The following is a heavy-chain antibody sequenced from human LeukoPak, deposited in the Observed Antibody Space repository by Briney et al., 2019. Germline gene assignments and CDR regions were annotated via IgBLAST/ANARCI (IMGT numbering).Heavy chain of an antibody. D-gene: IGHD6-19*01. CDR2: IYSGGTT. Sequence: GGSLRLSCAASGFTVSSIDVSWVRQAPGKGLEWVSVIYSGGTTYYADSVKGRFTISRDNSKNTLYLQMSSVRAEDTAVYYCARAEKYWAKGTLFTVSS. J-gene: IGHJ4*02. V-gene: IGHV3-53*01. CDR3: ARAEKY. CDR1: GFTVSSID.